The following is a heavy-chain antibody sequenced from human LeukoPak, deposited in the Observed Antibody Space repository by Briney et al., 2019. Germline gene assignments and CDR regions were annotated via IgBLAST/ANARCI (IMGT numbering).Heavy chain of an antibody. J-gene: IGHJ6*03. Sequence: GASVKVSCKASGYTFTGYYMHWVGQAPGQGGEGMGWINPNSGGTNYAQKFQGRVTMTRDTSISTAYMELSRLRSDDTAVYYCARGYSYGYVYYYMDVWGKGTTVTVSS. V-gene: IGHV1-2*02. D-gene: IGHD5-18*01. CDR1: GYTFTGYY. CDR2: INPNSGGT. CDR3: ARGYSYGYVYYYMDV.